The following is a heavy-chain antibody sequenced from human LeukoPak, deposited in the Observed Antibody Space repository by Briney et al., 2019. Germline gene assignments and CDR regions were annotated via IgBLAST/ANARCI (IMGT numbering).Heavy chain of an antibody. D-gene: IGHD3-10*01. Sequence: GGSLRLSCAASGFTFNNYNMNWVRQAPGKGLEWVSYISSSGSTIYYADSVKGRFTISRDNAKNSLYLQMNSLRAEDTAVYYCARDYYGSVDYWGQGTLVTVSS. CDR1: GFTFNNYN. V-gene: IGHV3-48*04. CDR2: ISSSGSTI. CDR3: ARDYYGSVDY. J-gene: IGHJ4*02.